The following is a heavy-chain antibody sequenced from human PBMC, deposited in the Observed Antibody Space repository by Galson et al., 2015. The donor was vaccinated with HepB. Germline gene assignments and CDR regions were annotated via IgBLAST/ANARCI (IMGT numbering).Heavy chain of an antibody. CDR1: GFTVSSNY. D-gene: IGHD4-17*01. V-gene: IGHV3-66*01. CDR3: ARDPILGDYGDALSAFDI. J-gene: IGHJ3*02. Sequence: SLRLSCAASGFTVSSNYMSWVRQAPGKGLEWVSVIYSGGSTYYADSVKGRFTISRDNSKNTLYLQMNSLRAEDTAVYYCARDPILGDYGDALSAFDIWGQGTMVTVSS. CDR2: IYSGGST.